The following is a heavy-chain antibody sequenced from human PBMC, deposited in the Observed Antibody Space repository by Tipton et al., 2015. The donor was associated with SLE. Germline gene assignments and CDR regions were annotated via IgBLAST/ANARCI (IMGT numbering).Heavy chain of an antibody. J-gene: IGHJ4*02. CDR2: ISHSGST. Sequence: TLSLTCAVSGGSISSNNWWSWVRQPPGKGLEWIGEISHSGSTKYNPSLKSRVTISVDTSKNQFSLNLSSVTAADTALYYCATIGPDTESGVIPGDYWGQGTLVTVSS. CDR3: ATIGPDTESGVIPGDY. D-gene: IGHD2-15*01. V-gene: IGHV4-4*02. CDR1: GGSISSNNW.